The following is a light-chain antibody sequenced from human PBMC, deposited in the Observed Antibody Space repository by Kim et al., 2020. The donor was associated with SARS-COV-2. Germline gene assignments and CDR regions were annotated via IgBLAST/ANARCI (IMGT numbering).Light chain of an antibody. V-gene: IGLV3-19*01. Sequence: LGQTLRITSQGDSLRCFSTSWYQQKPGQAPALVISGKNNPPTGIPDRFSGSSSGNTTSLTLTEAQAEDVADYYCNCRDSSGNHVIFGGGTQLTVL. J-gene: IGLJ2*01. CDR2: GKN. CDR1: SLRCFS. CDR3: NCRDSSGNHVI.